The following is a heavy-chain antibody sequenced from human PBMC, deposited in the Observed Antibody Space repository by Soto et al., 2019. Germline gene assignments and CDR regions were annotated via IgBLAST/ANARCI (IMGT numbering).Heavy chain of an antibody. CDR3: AREGLELFKGRAYYFDY. Sequence: GGSLRLSCAASGFTFSSYSMNWVRQAPGKGLEWVSYISSSSSTIYYADSVKGRFTISRDNAKNSLYLQMNSLRDEDTAVYYCAREGLELFKGRAYYFDYWGQGTLVTVSS. CDR1: GFTFSSYS. D-gene: IGHD1-7*01. J-gene: IGHJ4*02. CDR2: ISSSSSTI. V-gene: IGHV3-48*02.